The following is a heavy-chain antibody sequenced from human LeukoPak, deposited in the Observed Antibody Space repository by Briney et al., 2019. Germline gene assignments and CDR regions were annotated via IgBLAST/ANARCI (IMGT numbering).Heavy chain of an antibody. CDR3: ARAARYHYYGSGSYYEEYYMDV. CDR1: GYTFTGYY. D-gene: IGHD3-10*01. Sequence: GASVKVSCKASGYTFTGYYMHWVRQAPGQGLEWMGWINPNSGGTNYAQKFQGRVTMTRDTSISTAYMELSRLRSDDTAVYYCARAARYHYYGSGSYYEEYYMDVWGKGTTVTISS. J-gene: IGHJ6*03. CDR2: INPNSGGT. V-gene: IGHV1-2*02.